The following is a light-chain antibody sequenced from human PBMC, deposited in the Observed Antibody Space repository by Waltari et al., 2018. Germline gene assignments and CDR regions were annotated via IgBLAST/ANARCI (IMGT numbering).Light chain of an antibody. CDR1: QSVGSN. CDR3: QQYNNWPPRIT. V-gene: IGKV3-15*01. CDR2: GAS. J-gene: IGKJ5*01. Sequence: ETAMTQPPATLSVSPGERATLSCRASQSVGSNVAWYQQKPGQAPRLLIYGASTRATGIPARFSGSGSGTEFTLTISSLQSEDFAVYYCQQYNNWPPRITFGQGTRLEIK.